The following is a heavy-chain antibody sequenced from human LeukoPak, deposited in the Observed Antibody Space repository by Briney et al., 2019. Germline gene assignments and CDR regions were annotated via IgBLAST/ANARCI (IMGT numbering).Heavy chain of an antibody. CDR1: GGSISSYY. CDR2: IYYSGST. V-gene: IGHV4-59*01. CDR3: ARAGQYQPIRYCYYYYYMDV. J-gene: IGHJ6*03. D-gene: IGHD2-2*01. Sequence: PSETLSLTCTVSGGSISSYYWSWIRQPPGKGLEWIGYIYYSGSTNYNPSLKSRVTISVDTSKNQFSLKLSSVTAADTAVYYCARAGQYQPIRYCYYYYYMDVWGKGTTVTVSS.